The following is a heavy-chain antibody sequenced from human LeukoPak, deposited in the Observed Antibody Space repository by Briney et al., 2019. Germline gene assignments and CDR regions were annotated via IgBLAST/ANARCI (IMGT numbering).Heavy chain of an antibody. CDR1: GFTFSSYG. V-gene: IGHV3-23*01. D-gene: IGHD6-19*01. CDR2: ISGSGGST. J-gene: IGHJ4*02. Sequence: GRSLRLSCAASGFTFSSYGMHWVRQAPGKGLEWVSGISGSGGSTFYADSVKGRFTISRDNSENTVYLQMNSLRADDTAVYYCAKTTAGYGSGRYPGWPVDYWGQGTLVTVSS. CDR3: AKTTAGYGSGRYPGWPVDY.